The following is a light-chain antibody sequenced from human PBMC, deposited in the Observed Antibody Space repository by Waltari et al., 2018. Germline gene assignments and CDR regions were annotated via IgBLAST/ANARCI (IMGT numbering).Light chain of an antibody. J-gene: IGKJ1*01. CDR3: QQRSNWRT. CDR1: QSVSSY. Sequence: EIVLTQSPATLSLSPGESAALSCRASQSVSSYLAWYQQNPGQAPRLLIYDASNRATGIPARFSGSGSGTDFTLTISSLEPEDSAVYYCQQRSNWRTFGQGTKVEVK. V-gene: IGKV3-11*01. CDR2: DAS.